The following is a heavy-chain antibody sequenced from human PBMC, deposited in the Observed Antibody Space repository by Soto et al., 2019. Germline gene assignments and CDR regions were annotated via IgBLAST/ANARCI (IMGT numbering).Heavy chain of an antibody. CDR3: ARLILTGQSTDY. Sequence: QLQLQESGPGLVKPSETLSLTCTVSGGSISSSSYYWGWIRQPPGKGLEWIGSIYYSGSTYYNPSLKRRVPISVDTSKNKFSLKLSSVTAADTAVYYCARLILTGQSTDYWGQGTLVTVSS. V-gene: IGHV4-39*01. CDR1: GGSISSSSYY. D-gene: IGHD3-9*01. CDR2: IYYSGST. J-gene: IGHJ4*02.